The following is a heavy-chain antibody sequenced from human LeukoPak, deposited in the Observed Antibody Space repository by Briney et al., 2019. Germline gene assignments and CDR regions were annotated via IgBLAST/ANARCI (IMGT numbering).Heavy chain of an antibody. CDR1: GYTFTGYY. V-gene: IGHV1-2*02. D-gene: IGHD3/OR15-3a*01. J-gene: IGHJ4*02. Sequence: ASVKVSCKASGYTFTGYYMHWVRQASGQGLEWMGWINPNSGGTNYAQKFQGRVTMTRDTSISTAYMELSRLTSDDTAVYFCARGFFDNYFDYWGQGTLVTVSS. CDR3: ARGFFDNYFDY. CDR2: INPNSGGT.